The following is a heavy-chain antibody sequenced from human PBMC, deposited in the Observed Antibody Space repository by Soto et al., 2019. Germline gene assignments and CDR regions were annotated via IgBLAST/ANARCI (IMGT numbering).Heavy chain of an antibody. CDR2: ISGSGGST. CDR3: AKDRLGGTVTTYYFDY. D-gene: IGHD4-17*01. CDR1: GFTFSSYA. Sequence: GGSLRLSCAASGFTFSSYAMSWVRQAPGKGLEWVSAISGSGGSTYYADSVKGRFTISRDNSKNTLYLQMNSLRAEDTAVYYCAKDRLGGTVTTYYFDYWGQGTLVTVSS. J-gene: IGHJ4*02. V-gene: IGHV3-23*01.